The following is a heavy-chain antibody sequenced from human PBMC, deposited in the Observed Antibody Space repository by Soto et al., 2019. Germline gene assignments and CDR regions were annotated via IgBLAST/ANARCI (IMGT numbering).Heavy chain of an antibody. D-gene: IGHD6-19*01. Sequence: EVQLLESGGGLVQPGGSLRLSCAASGFTFSSYATSWVRQAPGKGLEWVSTISGSGGSAYYADSVKGRFTISRDNSKNTLYLQMNSLRAEDTAVYYCARRTSGWYLDYWGQGTLVTVSS. CDR3: ARRTSGWYLDY. J-gene: IGHJ4*02. CDR2: ISGSGGSA. V-gene: IGHV3-23*01. CDR1: GFTFSSYA.